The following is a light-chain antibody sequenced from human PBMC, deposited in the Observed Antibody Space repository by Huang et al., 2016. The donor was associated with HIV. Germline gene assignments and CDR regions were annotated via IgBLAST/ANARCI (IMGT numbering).Light chain of an antibody. J-gene: IGKJ1*01. CDR3: QQYNDWPRA. V-gene: IGKV3-15*01. Sequence: EIVMTQSPATLSVSPGERLTLSCRASQSVATKLAWYQHKPGQAPRLLLYGSSSRATGVPARFSGSGSGTDFTLTIGSLQSEDFAVYYCQQYNDWPRAFGQGTKVEIK. CDR2: GSS. CDR1: QSVATK.